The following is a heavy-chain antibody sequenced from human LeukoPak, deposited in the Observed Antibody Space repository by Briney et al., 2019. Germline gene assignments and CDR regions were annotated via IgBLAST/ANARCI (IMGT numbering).Heavy chain of an antibody. J-gene: IGHJ4*02. CDR2: IRYDGSNK. CDR1: GFTFSSYG. V-gene: IGHV3-30*02. D-gene: IGHD3-10*01. CDR3: AKGPLWYYYGSGSYWGDY. Sequence: GGSLRLSCAASGFTFSSYGMHWVRQAPGKGLEWVAFIRYDGSNKYYADSVKGRFTISRDNSKSTLYLQMNSLRAEDTAVYYCAKGPLWYYYGSGSYWGDYWGQGTLVTVSS.